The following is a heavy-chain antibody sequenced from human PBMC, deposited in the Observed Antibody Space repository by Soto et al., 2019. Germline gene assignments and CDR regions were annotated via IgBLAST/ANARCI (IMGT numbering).Heavy chain of an antibody. Sequence: EGSVKVSCKASGYAFTCYYIHWGRQAPEQGLAWIGWINTNTGGTNYAQNFQGRVTVTRETSITTAYMEISSLRSDDTARYVCARDSSSDILTGDSRNAFDIWGQGAMVTVPS. D-gene: IGHD3-9*01. V-gene: IGHV1-2*02. CDR1: GYAFTCYY. CDR3: ARDSSSDILTGDSRNAFDI. J-gene: IGHJ3*02. CDR2: INTNTGGT.